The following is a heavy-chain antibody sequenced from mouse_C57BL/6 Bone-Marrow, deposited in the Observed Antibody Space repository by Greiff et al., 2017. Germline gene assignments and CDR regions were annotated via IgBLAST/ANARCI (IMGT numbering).Heavy chain of an antibody. Sequence: VQLQQPGAELVKPGASVKLSCKASGYTFTSYWMQWVKQRPGQGLEWIGEIDPSDGYTNYNQKFKGKATLTVDTSSSTAYMQLSSLTSEDSAVYYCAVNWDRWYFDVGGTGTTVTVTA. CDR3: AVNWDRWYFDV. CDR1: GYTFTSYW. CDR2: IDPSDGYT. J-gene: IGHJ1*03. D-gene: IGHD4-1*01. V-gene: IGHV1-50*01.